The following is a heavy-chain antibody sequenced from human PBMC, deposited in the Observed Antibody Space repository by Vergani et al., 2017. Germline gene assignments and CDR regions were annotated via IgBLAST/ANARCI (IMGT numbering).Heavy chain of an antibody. CDR1: GFSPSSGGVG. CDR2: IYWDDDK. D-gene: IGHD6-19*01. Sequence: QITLKESGPTLVKPTQPLTLTCAFSGFSPSSGGVGVGWIRQPPGKALELLAIIYWDDDKRYSPSLKSRLTITKDTAKNQVVLTMTTMDPVDTATYYCAHRGAYSSGGGGSFDIWGQGTIVTVSS. V-gene: IGHV2-5*02. J-gene: IGHJ3*02. CDR3: AHRGAYSSGGGGSFDI.